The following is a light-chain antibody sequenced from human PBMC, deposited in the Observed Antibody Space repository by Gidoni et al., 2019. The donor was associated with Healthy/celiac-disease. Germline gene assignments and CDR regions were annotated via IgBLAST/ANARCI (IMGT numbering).Light chain of an antibody. CDR1: QSVSSY. CDR2: DAS. J-gene: IGKJ5*01. V-gene: IGKV3-11*01. CDR3: PQRSNWPIT. Sequence: IVLTQSPATLSLSPGERATLSCRASQSVSSYLAWYQQKPGQAPRLLIYDASNRATGIPARFSGSGSGTDFTLTISSLEPEDFAVYYCPQRSNWPITFGQGTRLEIK.